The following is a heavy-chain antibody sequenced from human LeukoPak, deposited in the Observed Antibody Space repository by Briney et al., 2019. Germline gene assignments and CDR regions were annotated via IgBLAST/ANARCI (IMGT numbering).Heavy chain of an antibody. CDR3: ASRRRDGYNSDY. CDR2: ISGSGDST. J-gene: IGHJ4*02. D-gene: IGHD5-24*01. V-gene: IGHV3-23*01. Sequence: GGSLGLSCAASGFTFSSYAMSWVRQAPGKGLEWVSAISGSGDSTYYADSVKGRFTISRDNSKNTLYLQMNSLRAEDTAVYYCASRRRDGYNSDYWGQGTLVTVSS. CDR1: GFTFSSYA.